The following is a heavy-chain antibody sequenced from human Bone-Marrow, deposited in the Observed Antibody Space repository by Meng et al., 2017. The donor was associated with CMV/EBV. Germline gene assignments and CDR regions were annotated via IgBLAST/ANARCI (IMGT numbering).Heavy chain of an antibody. V-gene: IGHV3-72*01. CDR3: ASASYYYDSSGYSELDAFDI. J-gene: IGHJ3*02. Sequence: GESLKISCAASGFTFSDHYMDWVRQAPGKGLEWVGRTRNKANSYTTEYAASVKGRFTISRDDSKNSLYLQMNSLRTEDTAVYYCASASYYYDSSGYSELDAFDIWGQGTMVTVPS. CDR2: TRNKANSYTT. CDR1: GFTFSDHY. D-gene: IGHD3-22*01.